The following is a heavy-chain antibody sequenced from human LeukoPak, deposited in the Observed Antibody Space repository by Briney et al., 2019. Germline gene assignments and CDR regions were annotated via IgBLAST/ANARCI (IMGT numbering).Heavy chain of an antibody. CDR1: GGTFSSYT. V-gene: IGHV1-69*02. D-gene: IGHD4-17*01. CDR2: IIPILGIA. Sequence: SVKVSFKASGGTFSSYTISWVRQAPGQGLEWMGRIIPILGIANYAQKFQGRVTITADKSTSTAYMELRSLRSDDTAVYYCASWVSYGDYDYWGQGTLVTVS. CDR3: ASWVSYGDYDY. J-gene: IGHJ4*02.